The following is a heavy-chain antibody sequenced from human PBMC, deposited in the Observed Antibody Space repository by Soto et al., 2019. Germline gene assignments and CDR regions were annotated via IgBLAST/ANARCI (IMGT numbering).Heavy chain of an antibody. J-gene: IGHJ6*02. V-gene: IGHV1-46*01. CDR2: INPSGGST. Sequence: ASVKVSCKASGYTFTSYYMHWGRQAPGQGLEWMGIINPSGGSTSYAQKFQGRVTMTRDTSTSTVYMELSSLRSEDTAVYYCARAPGYCSGGSCYYYYGMDVWGQGTTVTVSS. CDR1: GYTFTSYY. CDR3: ARAPGYCSGGSCYYYYGMDV. D-gene: IGHD2-15*01.